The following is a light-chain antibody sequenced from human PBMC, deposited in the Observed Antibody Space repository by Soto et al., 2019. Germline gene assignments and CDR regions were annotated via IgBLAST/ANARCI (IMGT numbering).Light chain of an antibody. V-gene: IGLV1-44*01. CDR2: NNN. CDR3: AAWDASLTAHV. Sequence: SVLTQPPSASGTPGQRVTISCSGSSSNIGGRTVNWYQQLPGTAPKLLIYNNNQRPSGVPDRFSGSKSGTSASLAITGLPSPDEAEYYRAAWDASLTAHVFGVGTKV. CDR1: SSNIGGRT. J-gene: IGLJ1*01.